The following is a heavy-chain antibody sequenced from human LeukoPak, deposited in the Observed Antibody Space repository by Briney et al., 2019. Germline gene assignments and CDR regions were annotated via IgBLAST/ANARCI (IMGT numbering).Heavy chain of an antibody. CDR2: VYISGST. CDR1: GGSISSGSYY. Sequence: SETLSLTCTVSGGSISSGSYYWTWIRQPAGKGLEWIGRVYISGSTNYNPSLKSRVTISVDTSKNQFSLKLSSVTAADTAVYYCARGRLTTVTSYYFDYWGQGTLVTVSS. V-gene: IGHV4-61*02. CDR3: ARGRLTTVTSYYFDY. J-gene: IGHJ4*02. D-gene: IGHD4-11*01.